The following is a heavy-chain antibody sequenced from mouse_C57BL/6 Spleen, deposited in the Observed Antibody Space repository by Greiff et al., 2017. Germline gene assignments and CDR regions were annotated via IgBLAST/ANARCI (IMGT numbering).Heavy chain of an antibody. V-gene: IGHV1-78*01. CDR2: IYPRDGST. CDR3: ARVLDYYGSSYDAMDY. D-gene: IGHD1-1*01. J-gene: IGHJ4*01. Sequence: QVQLQQSDAELVKPGASVKISCKVSGYTFTDHTIHWMKQRPEQGLEWIGYIYPRDGSTKYNEKFKGKATLTADKSSSTAYMQLNSLTSEDSAVYFCARVLDYYGSSYDAMDYWGQGTSVTVSS. CDR1: GYTFTDHT.